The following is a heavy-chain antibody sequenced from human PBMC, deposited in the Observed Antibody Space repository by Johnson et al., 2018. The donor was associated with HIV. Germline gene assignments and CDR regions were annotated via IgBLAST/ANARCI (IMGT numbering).Heavy chain of an antibody. V-gene: IGHV3-43*01. J-gene: IGHJ3*02. CDR3: ARDRAVPDDGYNDYAFDI. Sequence: VHLVESGGVVVQPGRSLRLSCAASGFTFDDYTMHWVRPAPGKGLDWVSRPNSDGSRTDYADSVKGRFTISRDNSKNTLSLQMNSLKVDDTAVYYCARDRAVPDDGYNDYAFDIWGQGTMVTVSS. CDR2: PNSDGSRT. D-gene: IGHD5-24*01. CDR1: GFTFDDYT.